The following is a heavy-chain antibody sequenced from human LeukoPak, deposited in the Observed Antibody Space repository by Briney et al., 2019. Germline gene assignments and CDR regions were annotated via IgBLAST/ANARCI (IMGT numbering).Heavy chain of an antibody. CDR2: IYGDGST. V-gene: IGHV3-53*05. CDR1: GLIVSSNY. Sequence: PGGSLRLSCAASGLIVSSNYMSWVRQAPGKGLEWVSIIYGDGSTYYADSMKGRFTISRDNSKNTLYLPMNSLRVEDTAVYYCARVIVATNTFNAFDIWGQETMVTVSS. CDR3: ARVIVATNTFNAFDI. J-gene: IGHJ3*02. D-gene: IGHD5-12*01.